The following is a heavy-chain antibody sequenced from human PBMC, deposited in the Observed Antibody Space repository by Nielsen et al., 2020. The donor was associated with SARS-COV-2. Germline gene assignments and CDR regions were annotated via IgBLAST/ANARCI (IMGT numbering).Heavy chain of an antibody. V-gene: IGHV4-39*01. CDR1: GGSISSSSYY. Sequence: SETLSLTCTVSGGSISSSSYYWAWIRQPPGKGLEWIASIYDTGDTYDNPSLKSRLTMSVDTSKNDFSLKLSSATAADTAVYFCARQTQIPGGSWTYFDHWGQGTQVTVSS. CDR3: ARQTQIPGGSWTYFDH. J-gene: IGHJ4*02. CDR2: IYDTGDT. D-gene: IGHD2-15*01.